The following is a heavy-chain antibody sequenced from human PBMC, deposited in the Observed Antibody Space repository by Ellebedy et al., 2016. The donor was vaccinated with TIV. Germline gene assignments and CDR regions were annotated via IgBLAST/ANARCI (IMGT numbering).Heavy chain of an antibody. Sequence: PGGSLRLSCAASGFTLNTYSMNWVRQAPGKGLEWVSALGGSSENTYYAYSVQGRFTISRDNSRNTLFLQMSSLRAEDTAVYFCARRSTDFAFDSWGQGTLVTVSS. V-gene: IGHV3-23*01. CDR3: ARRSTDFAFDS. J-gene: IGHJ4*02. CDR1: GFTLNTYS. D-gene: IGHD3/OR15-3a*01. CDR2: LGGSSENT.